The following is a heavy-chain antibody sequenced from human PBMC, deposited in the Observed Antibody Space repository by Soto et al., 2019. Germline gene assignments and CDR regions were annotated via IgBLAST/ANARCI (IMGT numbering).Heavy chain of an antibody. Sequence: SETLSLTCTVSGVSISNNNYYWVWLRRRPGKELEWIGTIYYSGITYYNPSIKSRVTISVDTSKNQFSLKLTYVTAADTAVYYCARQVSNWGQGTLVTVSS. V-gene: IGHV4-39*01. CDR3: ARQVSN. J-gene: IGHJ4*02. CDR1: GVSISNNNYY. CDR2: IYYSGIT.